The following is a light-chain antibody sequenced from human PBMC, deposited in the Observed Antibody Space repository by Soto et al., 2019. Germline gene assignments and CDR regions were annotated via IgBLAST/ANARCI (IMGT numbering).Light chain of an antibody. CDR1: QSLTNVF. Sequence: PGEGATLSCRASQSLTNVFLAWYQQKPGQAPRLLIYGASRRATGIPDRFSGSGSGTDFTLTISRLEPEDFAVYYCQQSGTSPPYTFGPGTKLDIK. V-gene: IGKV3-20*01. CDR3: QQSGTSPPYT. J-gene: IGKJ2*01. CDR2: GAS.